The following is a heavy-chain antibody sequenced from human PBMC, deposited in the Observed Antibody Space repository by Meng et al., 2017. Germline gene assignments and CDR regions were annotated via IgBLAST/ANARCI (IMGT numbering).Heavy chain of an antibody. D-gene: IGHD3-10*01. CDR3: ARDTTMVRGVIISPPPDAFDI. V-gene: IGHV1-18*01. J-gene: IGHJ3*02. CDR1: GYTFTSYG. Sequence: ASVKVSCKASGYTFTSYGISWVRQAPGQGLEWMGWISAYNGNTNYAQKLQGRVTITADKSTSTAYMELSSLRSEDTAVYYCARDTTMVRGVIISPPPDAFDIWGQGTMVTVSS. CDR2: ISAYNGNT.